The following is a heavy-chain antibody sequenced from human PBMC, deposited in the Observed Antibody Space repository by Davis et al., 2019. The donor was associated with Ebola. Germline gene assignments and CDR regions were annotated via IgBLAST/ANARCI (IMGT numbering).Heavy chain of an antibody. V-gene: IGHV3-15*01. CDR2: IKSKTDGATT. D-gene: IGHD1-14*01. Sequence: PGGSLRLSCATSGFTFNNAWMSWVRQAPGKGLEWVGRIKSKTDGATTDYAAPVKGRFTISGDDSKNTLYLQMNSLKSEDTAVYYCTTARRDNSPYLDAWGQGTTVSVSS. CDR3: TTARRDNSPYLDA. CDR1: GFTFNNAW. J-gene: IGHJ6*02.